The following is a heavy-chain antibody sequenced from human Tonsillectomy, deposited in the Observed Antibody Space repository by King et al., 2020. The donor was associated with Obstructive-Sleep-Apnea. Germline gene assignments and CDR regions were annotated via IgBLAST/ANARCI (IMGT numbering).Heavy chain of an antibody. CDR1: GGSISSGTYS. V-gene: IGHV4-39*07. D-gene: IGHD1-14*01. CDR2: ISYIGST. CDR3: ARVTPYGMDV. J-gene: IGHJ6*02. Sequence: QLQESGPGLVKPSGTLTLTCTVSGGSISSGTYSWGWIRQPPGKVLGWTGNISYIGSTYYNPSLKIRVTMSVDTAKNQFSLKLTSVTAADTAVYYCARVTPYGMDVWGQGTTVTVSS.